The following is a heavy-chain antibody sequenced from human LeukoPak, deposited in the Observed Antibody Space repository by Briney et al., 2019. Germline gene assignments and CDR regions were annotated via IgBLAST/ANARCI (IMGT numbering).Heavy chain of an antibody. D-gene: IGHD5-18*01. CDR1: GFTFSSYA. CDR3: AREGRRLWSDFDY. V-gene: IGHV3-30*01. J-gene: IGHJ4*02. Sequence: PGRSLRLSCAASGFTFSSYAMHWVRQAPGKGLKGVAVISYDGSNKYYADSVKGRFTISRDNSKNTLYLQMNSLRAEDTAVYYCAREGRRLWSDFDYWGQGTLVTVSS. CDR2: ISYDGSNK.